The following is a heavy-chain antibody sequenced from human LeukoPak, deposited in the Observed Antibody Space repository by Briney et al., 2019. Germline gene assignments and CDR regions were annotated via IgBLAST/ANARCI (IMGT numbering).Heavy chain of an antibody. Sequence: SETLSLTCTVSGGSISSDYWSWIRQPLGKGLEWIGYIYYSGSTNYNPSLKSRVTISVDTSKNQFSLKLSSVTAADTAVYYCARGRSTYYYDSSGLSYMDVWGKGTTVTVSS. CDR3: ARGRSTYYYDSSGLSYMDV. J-gene: IGHJ6*03. CDR2: IYYSGST. V-gene: IGHV4-59*01. D-gene: IGHD3-22*01. CDR1: GGSISSDY.